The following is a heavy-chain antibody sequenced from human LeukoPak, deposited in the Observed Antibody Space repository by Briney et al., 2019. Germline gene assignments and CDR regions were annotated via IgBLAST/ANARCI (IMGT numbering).Heavy chain of an antibody. CDR3: ATSGWYLLPGVY. CDR2: VYTTGTT. V-gene: IGHV4-61*02. J-gene: IGHJ4*02. CDR1: GGSISSGTQF. Sequence: KSSETLSLTCTVSGGSISSGTQFWSWIRQPAGKALEWIGRVYTTGTTNYNPSLKSRVTISVDRSKNQFSLRLTSVTAADTAVYYCATSGWYLLPGVYWGQGSLVTVSS. D-gene: IGHD6-19*01.